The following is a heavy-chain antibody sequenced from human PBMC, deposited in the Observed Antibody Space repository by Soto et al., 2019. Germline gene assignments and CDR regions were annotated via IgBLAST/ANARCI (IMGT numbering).Heavy chain of an antibody. CDR1: DGSLSGSY. D-gene: IGHD7-27*01. CDR3: ARVLGKNWFDT. CDR2: IYYTGNT. V-gene: IGHV4-59*01. J-gene: IGHJ5*01. Sequence: SETLSLTCAVSDGSLSGSYWSWIRQSPGKGLEWIGYIYYTGNTYYNPSLKSRVTISIDTSKNQFSLKLTSVTAAGTAVYYCARVLGKNWFDTWGHGTLVTVSS.